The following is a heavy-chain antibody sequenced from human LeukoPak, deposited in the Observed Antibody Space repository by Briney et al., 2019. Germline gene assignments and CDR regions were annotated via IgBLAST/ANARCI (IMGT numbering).Heavy chain of an antibody. CDR1: GFTFSSYA. CDR2: IRSNGGST. V-gene: IGHV3-64*01. Sequence: GGSLRLSCAASGFTFSSYAMHWVRQAPGKGLEYVSGIRSNGGSTYYANSVKGRFTISRDNSKNTLYLQMGSLRAEDMAVYYCARVDRLTGEYSGSYDYWGQGTLVTVSS. J-gene: IGHJ4*02. D-gene: IGHD1-26*01. CDR3: ARVDRLTGEYSGSYDY.